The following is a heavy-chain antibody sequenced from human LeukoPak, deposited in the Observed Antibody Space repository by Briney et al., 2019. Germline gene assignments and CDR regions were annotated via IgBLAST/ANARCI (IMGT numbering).Heavy chain of an antibody. D-gene: IGHD1-26*01. V-gene: IGHV1-8*02. J-gene: IGHJ5*01. CDR2: MNPNSGNT. Sequence: ASVKVSCKASGYTFTSYDINWVRQATGQGLEWMGWMNPNSGNTGYAQKFQGSVTMTRDTSISTVYMELSRLRSDDTAVYYCARASGSYWWFDSWGQATLVTVSS. CDR3: ARASGSYWWFDS. CDR1: GYTFTSYD.